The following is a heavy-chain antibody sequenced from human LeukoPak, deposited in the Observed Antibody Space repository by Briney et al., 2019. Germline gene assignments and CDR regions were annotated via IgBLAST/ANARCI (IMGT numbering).Heavy chain of an antibody. CDR1: GFTFNKYS. D-gene: IGHD1-26*01. J-gene: IGHJ4*02. CDR3: AKDRSIGTYYTFDH. V-gene: IGHV3-23*01. Sequence: GGSLRLSCVASGFTFNKYSMNWVRQAPGKGLEWVSSISASGVMTYYADSVKGRFTVSRDNSKNSLYLQMSSLTAADTAVYYCAKDRSIGTYYTFDHWGQGTLVTVSS. CDR2: ISASGVMT.